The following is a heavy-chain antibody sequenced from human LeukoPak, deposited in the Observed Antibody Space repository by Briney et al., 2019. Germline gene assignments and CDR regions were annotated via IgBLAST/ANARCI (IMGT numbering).Heavy chain of an antibody. D-gene: IGHD2-8*01. CDR1: GFTFTNYA. CDR3: VRVSGFCTNGVCPSFDP. V-gene: IGHV3-30*09. Sequence: GGSLRLSCTASGFTFTNYAMNWVRQAPGKGLEWVATVSYDGTDTSYADSVKGRFAIFRDNSKNTLYLQMNSLRTEDTAVYYCVRVSGFCTNGVCPSFDPWGQGTLVTVSS. CDR2: VSYDGTDT. J-gene: IGHJ5*02.